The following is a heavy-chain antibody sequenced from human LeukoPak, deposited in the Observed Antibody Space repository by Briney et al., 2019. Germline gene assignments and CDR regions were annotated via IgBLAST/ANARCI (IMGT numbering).Heavy chain of an antibody. D-gene: IGHD3-10*01. CDR2: IIPIFGTA. J-gene: IGHJ5*02. CDR1: GGTFSSYA. V-gene: IGHV1-69*05. CDR3: ARHVSSWFDP. Sequence: ASVKVSCKASGGTFSSYAISWVRQAPGQGLEWMGGIIPIFGTANYAQKFQGRVTITTDESTSTAYMELSSMRSEDTAVYYCARHVSSWFDPWGQGTLVTVSS.